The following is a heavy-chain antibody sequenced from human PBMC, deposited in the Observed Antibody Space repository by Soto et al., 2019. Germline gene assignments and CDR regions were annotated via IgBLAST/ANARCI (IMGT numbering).Heavy chain of an antibody. D-gene: IGHD3-3*01. CDR3: ARSAITLFGVVSIPPHYYSEMDV. Sequence: QVQLVQSGAEVKKPGSSVKVSCKTSGGSQATSWVRQAPGHGPEWLGGIIGVFPTTNKAEKFEGRVTITADESTGTAYMELSSLRSEDTGVYYCARSAITLFGVVSIPPHYYSEMDVWGQGTTVTVSS. J-gene: IGHJ6*02. V-gene: IGHV1-69*01. CDR1: GGSQA. CDR2: IIGVFPTT.